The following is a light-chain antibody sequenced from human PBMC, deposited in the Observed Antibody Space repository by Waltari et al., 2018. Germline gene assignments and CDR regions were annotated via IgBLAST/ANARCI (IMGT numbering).Light chain of an antibody. CDR1: QDISNY. Sequence: DIQITQSPSSLSASVRDRHTITRQASQDISNYLNWYQLKPGKAPKLLIYGASNLETGVPSRFSGSGSGTDFTFTISSLQAEDIATYYCQQYDNLPPVFGGGTKVEIK. CDR2: GAS. J-gene: IGKJ4*01. V-gene: IGKV1-33*01. CDR3: QQYDNLPPV.